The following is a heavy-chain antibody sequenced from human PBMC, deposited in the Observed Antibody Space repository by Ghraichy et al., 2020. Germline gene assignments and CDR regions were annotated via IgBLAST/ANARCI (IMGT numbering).Heavy chain of an antibody. Sequence: SETLSLTCTVSGGSISSYYWSWIRQPPGKGLEWIGLIYYSGSTNYNPSLKSRVTISVDTSKNQFSLKLNTVTAADTAVYYCARDLPVQDTGAFDVWGHGTMVTVSP. CDR3: ARDLPVQDTGAFDV. V-gene: IGHV4-59*01. J-gene: IGHJ3*01. CDR1: GGSISSYY. CDR2: IYYSGST. D-gene: IGHD1-1*01.